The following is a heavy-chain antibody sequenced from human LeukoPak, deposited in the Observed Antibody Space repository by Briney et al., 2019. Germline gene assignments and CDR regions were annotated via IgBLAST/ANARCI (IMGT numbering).Heavy chain of an antibody. CDR1: DGSINSYY. CDR3: ARDRPGLAIDY. J-gene: IGHJ4*02. CDR2: IYYSGST. D-gene: IGHD2-2*02. Sequence: PSETLSLTCSVSDGSINSYYWNWIRRPPGKGLEWIGYIYYSGSTNYNPSLKSRVTISVDTSKNQFSLRLSSVTAADTAVYYCARDRPGLAIDYWGQGTLVTVSS. V-gene: IGHV4-59*01.